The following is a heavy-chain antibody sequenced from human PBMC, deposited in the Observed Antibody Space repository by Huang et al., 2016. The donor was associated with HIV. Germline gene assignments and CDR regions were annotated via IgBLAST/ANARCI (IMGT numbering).Heavy chain of an antibody. Sequence: QVRLDQWGAGLLKPSETLTLTCAVYGDSLSGFFWSWIRQSPGRGLEWIGKITQSGRTNYHPSLKSRVTIEMDTSKKQFSLKLKSVTADDTSTYYCARGRGTSWSFFDTWGQGSFVTVSS. D-gene: IGHD2-2*01. J-gene: IGHJ5*02. CDR3: ARGRGTSWSFFDT. CDR2: ITQSGRT. CDR1: GDSLSGFF. V-gene: IGHV4-34*01.